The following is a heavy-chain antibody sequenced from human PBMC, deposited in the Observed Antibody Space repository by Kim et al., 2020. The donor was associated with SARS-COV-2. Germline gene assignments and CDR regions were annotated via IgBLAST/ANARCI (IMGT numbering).Heavy chain of an antibody. D-gene: IGHD2-8*02. J-gene: IGHJ4*02. V-gene: IGHV1-18*01. CDR2: ISAYNGNT. CDR1: GYTFTSYG. CDR3: ARLGYCTGGVCSDFDY. Sequence: ASVKVSCKASGYTFTSYGISWVRQAPGQGLEWMGWISAYNGNTNYAQKLQGRVTMTTDTSTSTAYMELRSLRSDDTAVYYCARLGYCTGGVCSDFDYWGQGTLVTVSS.